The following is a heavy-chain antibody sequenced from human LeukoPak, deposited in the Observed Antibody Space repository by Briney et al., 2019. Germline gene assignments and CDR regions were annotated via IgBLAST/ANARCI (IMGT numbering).Heavy chain of an antibody. CDR3: ARGRVSSSTWYSTYYYYFYMDV. J-gene: IGHJ6*03. Sequence: SETLSLTCSVSDDSITMYYWTWIRQPPGKGLEWIGYVDHTGSTNFNPSLNGRVSISSDTTKNLFSLRVRSVTAADTAVYFCARGRVSSSTWYSTYYYYFYMDVRGKGTTVTVSS. CDR2: VDHTGST. CDR1: DDSITMYY. V-gene: IGHV4-59*01. D-gene: IGHD1-1*01.